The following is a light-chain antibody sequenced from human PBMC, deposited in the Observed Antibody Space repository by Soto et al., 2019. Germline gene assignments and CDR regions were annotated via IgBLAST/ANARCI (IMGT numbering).Light chain of an antibody. Sequence: EIVITQSPATLSGSPGERVTLSCSASESVSTNLAWYQQKPGQAPRLLIYGASSRATGIPARVSGSGSGTDFTLTISSLQSDDVGVYYCQQYNERPPWTFGQGTKVDI. CDR2: GAS. CDR1: ESVSTN. J-gene: IGKJ1*01. CDR3: QQYNERPPWT. V-gene: IGKV3-15*01.